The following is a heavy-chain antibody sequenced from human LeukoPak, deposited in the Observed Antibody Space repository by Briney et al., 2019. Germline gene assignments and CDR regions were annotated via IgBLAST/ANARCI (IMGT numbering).Heavy chain of an antibody. CDR2: INHSGST. D-gene: IGHD3-22*01. Sequence: SETLSLTCAVYGGSFSGYYWSWIRQPPGKGLEWIGEINHSGSTNYNPPLKSLVTISVDTSKNQFSLKLSSVTAADTAVYYCARALDSSGYPFDYWGQGTLVTVSS. J-gene: IGHJ4*02. CDR3: ARALDSSGYPFDY. V-gene: IGHV4-34*01. CDR1: GGSFSGYY.